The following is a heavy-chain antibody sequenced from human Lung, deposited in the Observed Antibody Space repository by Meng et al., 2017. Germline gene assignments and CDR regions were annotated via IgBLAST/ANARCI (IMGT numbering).Heavy chain of an antibody. CDR3: VSERGGGSFDY. Sequence: QVQGVQSGAEVKEPGGSVMVSCKASGYTFTTYGLSWVRQAPGQGLEWMGWISAYNGNTKYAQNVQGRVTMTRDTSTTTAYMELRNLRSDDTAVYYCVSERGGGSFDYWGQGTLVTVSS. J-gene: IGHJ4*02. V-gene: IGHV1-18*01. CDR2: ISAYNGNT. CDR1: GYTFTTYG. D-gene: IGHD3-10*01.